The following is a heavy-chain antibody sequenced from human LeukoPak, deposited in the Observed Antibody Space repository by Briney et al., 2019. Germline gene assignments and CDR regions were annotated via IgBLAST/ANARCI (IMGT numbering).Heavy chain of an antibody. CDR1: GGSISSYY. CDR2: IYTSGST. V-gene: IGHV4-4*07. CDR3: AASTIFGVVPEEVLGSYWYFDL. D-gene: IGHD3-3*01. J-gene: IGHJ2*01. Sequence: SETLSLTCTVSGGSISSYYWSWIRQPAGKGLEWIGRIYTSGSTNYNPSLKSRVTMSVDTSKNQFSLKLSSVTAADTAVYYCAASTIFGVVPEEVLGSYWYFDLWGRGTLVTVSS.